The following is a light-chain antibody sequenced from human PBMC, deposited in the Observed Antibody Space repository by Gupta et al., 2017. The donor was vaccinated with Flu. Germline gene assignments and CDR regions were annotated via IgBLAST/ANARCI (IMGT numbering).Light chain of an antibody. J-gene: IGKJ3*01. CDR2: WAS. CDR1: QNVLYSPNKKNY. CDR3: QQYYNTPFT. V-gene: IGKV4-1*01. Sequence: NGKSSQNVLYSPNKKNYLAWYQVKTGQSPKLLIYWASTRESGVPDRFSGSGSGTDFTLTISSLQAEDVAVYYCQQYYNTPFTFGPGTKVEI.